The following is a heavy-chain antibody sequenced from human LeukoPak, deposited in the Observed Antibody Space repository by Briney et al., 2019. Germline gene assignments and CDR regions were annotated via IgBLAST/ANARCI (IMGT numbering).Heavy chain of an antibody. CDR3: AREAKYGGSYYYAY. CDR1: GYTFTSYG. J-gene: IGHJ4*02. D-gene: IGHD3-10*01. CDR2: INGYNGNT. V-gene: IGHV1-18*01. Sequence: AAVKVSCKASGYTFTSYGISWVRQAPGQGLEWMGDINGYNGNTNFAQTFQGRVTMTTDTATNTAYMDLRSLSSDDTAVYYCAREAKYGGSYYYAYGGKGPLVTVSS.